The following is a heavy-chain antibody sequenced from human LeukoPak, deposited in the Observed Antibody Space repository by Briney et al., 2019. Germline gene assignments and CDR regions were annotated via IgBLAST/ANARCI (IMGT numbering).Heavy chain of an antibody. Sequence: GGSLRLSCAASGFTFDDYAMHWVRQAPGKGLEWVSGISWNSGSIGYADSVKGRFTISRDNARNSLYLQMNSLRAEDTAVYYCAREGYCSGDTCYQDDAFDIWGQGTMVTVSS. CDR3: AREGYCSGDTCYQDDAFDI. J-gene: IGHJ3*02. CDR2: ISWNSGSI. CDR1: GFTFDDYA. V-gene: IGHV3-9*01. D-gene: IGHD2-15*01.